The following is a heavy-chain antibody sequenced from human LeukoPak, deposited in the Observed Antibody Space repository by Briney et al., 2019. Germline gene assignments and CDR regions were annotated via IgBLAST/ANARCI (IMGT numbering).Heavy chain of an antibody. V-gene: IGHV1-46*01. D-gene: IGHD4-11*01. CDR2: INPSGGST. CDR3: ARWTTTYLDY. CDR1: GYTFTSYG. Sequence: ASVKVSCKASGYTFTSYGISWVRQAPGQGLEWMGIINPSGGSTNFAQKFQGRVTMTTDTSTITVYMELSSLRSEDTAVYYCARWTTTYLDYWGQGTLVTVSS. J-gene: IGHJ4*02.